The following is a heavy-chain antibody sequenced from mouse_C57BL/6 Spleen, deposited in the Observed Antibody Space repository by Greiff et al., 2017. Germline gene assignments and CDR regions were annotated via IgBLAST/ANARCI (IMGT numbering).Heavy chain of an antibody. J-gene: IGHJ3*01. CDR1: GYTFTDYY. CDR2: INPNNGGT. D-gene: IGHD3-2*02. V-gene: IGHV1-26*01. Sequence: EVQLQQSGPELVKPGASVKISCKASGYTFTDYYMNWVKQSHGKSLEWIGDINPNNGGTSYNQKFKGKATLTVDKSSSTAYMELRSLTSGDSAVYYCARLADSSGVFAYWGQGTLVTVSA. CDR3: ARLADSSGVFAY.